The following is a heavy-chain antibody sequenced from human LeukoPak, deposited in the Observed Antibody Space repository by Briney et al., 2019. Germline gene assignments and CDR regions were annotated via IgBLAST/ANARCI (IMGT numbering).Heavy chain of an antibody. J-gene: IGHJ6*03. D-gene: IGHD1-14*01. CDR3: ARASPDHTSYYYYYYMDV. Sequence: SETLSLTCGVFGGSFSNYYWGWIRQSPGKGLEWIGEINDSGRINYNPSLKSRVTISVDKSKNQFSLKLSSVTAADTAVYYCARASPDHTSYYYYYYMDVWGKGTTVTVSS. CDR1: GGSFSNYY. CDR2: INDSGRI. V-gene: IGHV4-34*01.